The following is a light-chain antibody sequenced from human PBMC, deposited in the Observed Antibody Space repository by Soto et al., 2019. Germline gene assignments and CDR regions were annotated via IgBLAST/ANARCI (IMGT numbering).Light chain of an antibody. CDR3: QSYDSSLIVSKV. Sequence: QSVLTQPRSVSGAPGQRVTIYCSGSSXNLGAGYDVQWYQQFPGTAPKLLIYANSARPSGVPDRFSGSKSGTSAPLAITGLQAEDEADYYCQSYDSSLIVSKVFGTGTKVNLL. CDR2: ANS. CDR1: SXNLGAGYD. V-gene: IGLV1-40*01. J-gene: IGLJ1*01.